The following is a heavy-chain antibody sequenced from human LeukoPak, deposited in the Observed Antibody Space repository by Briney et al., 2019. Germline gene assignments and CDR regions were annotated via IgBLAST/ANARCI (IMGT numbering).Heavy chain of an antibody. CDR1: GGSISFYS. Sequence: SETLSLTCTVSGGSISFYSWSWIRQPAGRGQEWIGRIHTSGSTNYNPSLKSRVTMSVDTSQNQFSLKMSSVTAADTAVYYCARSYSNSWYFDSWGQGTQVTVSS. D-gene: IGHD6-13*01. CDR3: ARSYSNSWYFDS. CDR2: IHTSGST. V-gene: IGHV4-4*07. J-gene: IGHJ4*02.